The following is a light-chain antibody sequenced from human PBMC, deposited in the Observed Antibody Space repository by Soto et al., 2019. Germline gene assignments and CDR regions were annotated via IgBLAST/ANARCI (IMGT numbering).Light chain of an antibody. CDR1: QSVSSN. J-gene: IGKJ5*01. V-gene: IGKV3-15*01. CDR2: GAS. Sequence: EIVMTQSPATLSVSPGERATLSCRASQSVSSNLAWYQQKPGQAPRLLIYGASTRATGIPARFSGSGSGTEFTLTISSLQSADFAVFYCEQYNNWPPVTFGQGTRLEIK. CDR3: EQYNNWPPVT.